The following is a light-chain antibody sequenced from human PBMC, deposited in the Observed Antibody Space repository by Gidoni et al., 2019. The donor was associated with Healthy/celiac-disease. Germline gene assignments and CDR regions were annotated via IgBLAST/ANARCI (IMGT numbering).Light chain of an antibody. CDR3: QQLNSYPLT. Sequence: IQLTQSPSSLSASVGDRVTITCRASQGISSYLAWYQHTPGKAPKPLIYAASTLQSGVPSRFSGSGSGTDFTLTISSQQPEDFATYYCQQLNSYPLTFGGGTKVEIK. V-gene: IGKV1-9*01. CDR1: QGISSY. J-gene: IGKJ4*01. CDR2: AAS.